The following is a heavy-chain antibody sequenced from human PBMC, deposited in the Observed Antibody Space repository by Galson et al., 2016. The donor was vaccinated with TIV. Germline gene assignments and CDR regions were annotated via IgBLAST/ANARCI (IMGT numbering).Heavy chain of an antibody. CDR1: GLTFSSYW. Sequence: SLRLSCAAYGLTFSSYWMFWVRQAPGKGLEWVANIKQDGRETHYVDSVKGRFTISRDNAENSLYLQMNTLRAEDTAVYYCARARGIDFWNGFDDWGHGTLVTVSS. CDR3: ARARGIDFWNGFDD. D-gene: IGHD3-3*01. J-gene: IGHJ4*01. CDR2: IKQDGRET. V-gene: IGHV3-7*01.